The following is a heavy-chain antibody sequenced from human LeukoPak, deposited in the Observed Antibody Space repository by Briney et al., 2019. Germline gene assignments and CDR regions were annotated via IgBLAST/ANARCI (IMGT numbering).Heavy chain of an antibody. V-gene: IGHV4-4*02. D-gene: IGHD3-22*01. CDR3: ARGPYSYDSSGAFDI. J-gene: IGHJ3*02. Sequence: PSETLSLTCAVSGGSISSSNWWGCARQPPGKGLEWIGEIYHSGSTNYNPSRKSRVTISVATSKKQFSLNLSSVTAADTAVYFCARGPYSYDSSGAFDIWGQGTMVTVSS. CDR2: IYHSGST. CDR1: GGSISSSNW.